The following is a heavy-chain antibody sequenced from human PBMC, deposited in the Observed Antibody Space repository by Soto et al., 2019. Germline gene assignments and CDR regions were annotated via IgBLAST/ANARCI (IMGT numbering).Heavy chain of an antibody. CDR3: ARVPELRFVEWTRGFDP. CDR1: GGSFSGYY. J-gene: IGHJ5*02. Sequence: QVQLQQWGAGLLKPSETLSLTCAVYGGSFSGYYWSWIRQPPGKGLEWIGEINHSGSTNYNPSLKSRVTISEDTSKNPFSLTLSSVTAADTAVYYCARVPELRFVEWTRGFDPWGQGTLVTVSS. V-gene: IGHV4-34*01. CDR2: INHSGST. D-gene: IGHD3-3*01.